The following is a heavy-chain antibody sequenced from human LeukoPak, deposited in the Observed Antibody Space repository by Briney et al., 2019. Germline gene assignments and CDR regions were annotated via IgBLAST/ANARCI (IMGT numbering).Heavy chain of an antibody. J-gene: IGHJ3*02. Sequence: ASVKVSCKASGGTFSSYAISWVRQAPGQGLEWMGGIIPVFNTADQAQKFQDRVTITADESTSTAYMELSSLRAEDTAVYYCARLRCGGDCYDAFDIWGQGTMVTVSS. CDR1: GGTFSSYA. D-gene: IGHD2-21*02. V-gene: IGHV1-69*13. CDR3: ARLRCGGDCYDAFDI. CDR2: IIPVFNTA.